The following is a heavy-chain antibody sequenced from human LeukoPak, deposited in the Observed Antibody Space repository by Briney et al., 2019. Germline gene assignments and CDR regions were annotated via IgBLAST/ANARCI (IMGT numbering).Heavy chain of an antibody. V-gene: IGHV5-51*01. D-gene: IGHD1-26*01. CDR1: GYSFTSYW. CDR3: ARRGWDPAAFDI. J-gene: IGHJ3*02. Sequence: GESLKISCQYPGYSFTSYWIGWVRQMPGKGLGWMGIIYHGDSDTRYSPSFQGQVTISADKSISTAYLQWRSLKASDTAMYYCARRGWDPAAFDIWGQGTMVTVSS. CDR2: IYHGDSDT.